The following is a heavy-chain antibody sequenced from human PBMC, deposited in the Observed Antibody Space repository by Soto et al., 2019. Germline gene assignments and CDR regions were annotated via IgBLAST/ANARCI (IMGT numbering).Heavy chain of an antibody. CDR3: ARDSSGRAIFDS. CDR1: GYTFTSYG. V-gene: IGHV1-18*01. CDR2: TSASMVT. J-gene: IGHJ4*02. D-gene: IGHD6-19*01. Sequence: QVQLVQSGGEVKKPGASVKVSCRASGYTFTSYGISWVRQAPGQGLEWLGWTSASMVTNYAQKFQGRVTMTTDTSTSTAYMELRSLRFDDTAVSYCARDSSGRAIFDSWGQGTLVTVSS.